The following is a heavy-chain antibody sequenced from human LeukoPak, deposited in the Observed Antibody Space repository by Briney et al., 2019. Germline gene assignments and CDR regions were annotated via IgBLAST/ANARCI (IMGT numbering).Heavy chain of an antibody. V-gene: IGHV4-4*02. CDR2: IYHSGST. D-gene: IGHD2-21*02. CDR1: GFTVSSNY. J-gene: IGHJ3*02. Sequence: TGGSLRLSCAASGFTVSSNYMSWVRQAPGKGLEWIGEIYHSGSTNYNPSLKSRVTISVDKSKNQFSLKLSSVTAADTAVYYCARTGGCGGDCFTIRALDAFDIWGQGTMVTVSS. CDR3: ARTGGCGGDCFTIRALDAFDI.